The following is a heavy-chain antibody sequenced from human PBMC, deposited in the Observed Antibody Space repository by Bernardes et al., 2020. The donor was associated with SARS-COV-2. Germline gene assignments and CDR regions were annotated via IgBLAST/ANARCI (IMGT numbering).Heavy chain of an antibody. J-gene: IGHJ4*02. CDR3: AKTRDVYNWGYFDY. Sequence: DSLKISCQGSGYSFSNSWIGWVRQMPGKGLEWMGIIYPADSDTRYSPSFQGQVTISADKSISTAYLQWSSLKASDTAVYYCAKTRDVYNWGYFDYWGQGTPVTVSS. CDR1: GYSFSNSW. CDR2: IYPADSDT. D-gene: IGHD1-1*01. V-gene: IGHV5-51*01.